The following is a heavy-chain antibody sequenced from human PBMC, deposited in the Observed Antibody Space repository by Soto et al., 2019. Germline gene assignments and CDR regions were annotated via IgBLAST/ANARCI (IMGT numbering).Heavy chain of an antibody. CDR1: GYTFTNYG. Sequence: QVQVVQSGDEVKKPGASVKVSCKASGYTFTNYGFSWVRQAPGQGLEWMGWISGYNGNTKYAEKFQGRVTMTTDTSTSTGHMELRSLRSDDTAVYYCASEGPAPYYYYGMDVWGQGTAVTVSS. CDR3: ASEGPAPYYYYGMDV. CDR2: ISGYNGNT. J-gene: IGHJ6*02. V-gene: IGHV1-18*01.